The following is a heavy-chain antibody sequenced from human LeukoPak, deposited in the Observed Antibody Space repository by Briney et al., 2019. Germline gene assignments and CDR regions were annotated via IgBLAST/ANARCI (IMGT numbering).Heavy chain of an antibody. V-gene: IGHV1-18*01. CDR2: ISAYNGNT. D-gene: IGHD3-3*01. CDR3: ARAHYDFWSGYHNWFDP. Sequence: GASVKVSCKASGYTFTSYGISWVRQAPGQGLEWMGWISAYNGNTNYAQKFQGRVTMTRDTSISTAYMEVSRLRSDDTAVYYCARAHYDFWSGYHNWFDPWGQGTLVTVSS. CDR1: GYTFTSYG. J-gene: IGHJ5*02.